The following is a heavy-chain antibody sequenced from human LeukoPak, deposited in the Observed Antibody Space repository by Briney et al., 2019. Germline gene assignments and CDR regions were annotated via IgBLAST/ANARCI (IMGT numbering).Heavy chain of an antibody. J-gene: IGHJ6*02. CDR1: GFTFSSYA. D-gene: IGHD6-13*01. V-gene: IGHV3-23*01. Sequence: AGGSLRLSCAASGFTFSSYAMSWVRQAPGKGLEWVSAISGSGSSTYYADSVKGRFTISRDNSKNTLYLQMNSLRAEDTAVYYCAKDSYSSSWEYYYGMDVWGQGTTVTVSS. CDR2: ISGSGSST. CDR3: AKDSYSSSWEYYYGMDV.